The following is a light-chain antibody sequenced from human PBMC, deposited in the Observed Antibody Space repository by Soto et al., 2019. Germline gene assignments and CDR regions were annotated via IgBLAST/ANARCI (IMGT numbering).Light chain of an antibody. J-gene: IGKJ2*01. Sequence: EIVLTQSPGTLSLSPGERATLSCRASQSVSSSYLAWYQQKPGQAPRLLIYDASSRATDIPDRFSGSGSGTDFTRTISRLEPEDFAVYFCQQYGSSPYTFGQGTKLEIK. CDR3: QQYGSSPYT. V-gene: IGKV3-20*01. CDR1: QSVSSSY. CDR2: DAS.